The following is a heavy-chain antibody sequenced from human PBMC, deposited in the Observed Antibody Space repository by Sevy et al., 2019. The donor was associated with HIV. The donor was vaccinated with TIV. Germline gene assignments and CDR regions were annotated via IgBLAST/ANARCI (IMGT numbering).Heavy chain of an antibody. D-gene: IGHD3-10*01. CDR1: GFSFRTYT. Sequence: GGSLRLSCAASGFSFRTYTMNWVCQAPGKGLEWVSSISYSSNYIYYADSVKGRFTISRDNAKNSLYLQMNNLRAEDTAVYYCARPYGSGSWEAFDIWGQGTMVTVSS. CDR3: ARPYGSGSWEAFDI. V-gene: IGHV3-21*01. CDR2: ISYSSNYI. J-gene: IGHJ3*02.